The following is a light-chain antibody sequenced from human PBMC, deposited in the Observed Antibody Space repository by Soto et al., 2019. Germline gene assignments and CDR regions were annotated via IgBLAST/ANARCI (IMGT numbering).Light chain of an antibody. V-gene: IGKV1-39*01. CDR3: QQGFTSPNT. CDR2: GAS. J-gene: IGKJ4*01. Sequence: DIQMTQSPSSLSASLGDRVTITCRASQTIRKYLSWYQQNPGTAPRLLIYGASTLQNGIPPRFSGIGSGTDVTLIMDKLQREDSANYYCQQGFTSPNTFGGGTKLQIK. CDR1: QTIRKY.